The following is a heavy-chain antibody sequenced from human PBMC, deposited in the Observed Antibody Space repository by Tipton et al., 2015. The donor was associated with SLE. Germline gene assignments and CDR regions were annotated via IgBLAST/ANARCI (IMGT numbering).Heavy chain of an antibody. Sequence: QSGAEVKKPGASAKVSCKASGYTFTSYYMHWLRQAPGQGLEWMGIINPSGGSTSYAQKFQGRVTMTRDTSTSTVYMELSSLRSEDTAVYYCATSKLLWFGFDYWGQGTLVTVSS. V-gene: IGHV1-46*01. J-gene: IGHJ4*02. D-gene: IGHD3-10*01. CDR1: GYTFTSYY. CDR3: ATSKLLWFGFDY. CDR2: INPSGGST.